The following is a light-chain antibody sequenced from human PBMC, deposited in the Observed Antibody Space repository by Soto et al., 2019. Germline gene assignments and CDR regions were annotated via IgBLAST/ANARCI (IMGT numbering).Light chain of an antibody. CDR3: SSYTNNLGV. Sequence: QSVLTQPPSVSGSPGQSITISCTGTSSDVGGYNYVSWYQQYPGKVPKLIIFDVSNRPSGVSNRFSGSKSGNTASLTISGLQAEDEADYYCSSYTNNLGVFGTGTKVTVL. J-gene: IGLJ1*01. CDR2: DVS. CDR1: SSDVGGYNY. V-gene: IGLV2-14*01.